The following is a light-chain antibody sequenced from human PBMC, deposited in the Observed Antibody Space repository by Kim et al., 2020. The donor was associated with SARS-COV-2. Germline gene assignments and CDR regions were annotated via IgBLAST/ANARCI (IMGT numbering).Light chain of an antibody. CDR1: QSISTW. Sequence: DIQMTQSPSTLSASVGDRVIITCRASQSISTWLAWYQQKPGKAPKLLIYKASTLESGVPSRFSGSGSGTEFTLTISSLQPDDFATYYCQQYNSSFGQGTKRRS. J-gene: IGKJ2*01. CDR3: QQYNSS. CDR2: KAS. V-gene: IGKV1-5*03.